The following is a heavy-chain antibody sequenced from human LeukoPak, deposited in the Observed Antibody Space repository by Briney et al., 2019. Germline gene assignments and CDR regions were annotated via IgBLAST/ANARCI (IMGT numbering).Heavy chain of an antibody. CDR1: GDSFSSHY. Sequence: SETLSLTCAVSGDSFSSHYWTWIRQPPGKGLEWIGYTSYIGSTNYNPSLKSRVTISIDTSKNQFSLKLSSVTAADTAVYYCARDLVTVTKGFDIWGQGTMVSVSS. D-gene: IGHD4-17*01. V-gene: IGHV4-59*11. CDR3: ARDLVTVTKGFDI. CDR2: TSYIGST. J-gene: IGHJ3*02.